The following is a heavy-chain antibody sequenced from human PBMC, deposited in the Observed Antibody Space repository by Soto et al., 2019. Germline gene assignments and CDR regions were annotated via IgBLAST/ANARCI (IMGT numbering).Heavy chain of an antibody. CDR2: VYYSGSS. D-gene: IGHD3-16*01. CDR1: GGSIDTIKYY. CDR3: ARGHPKRFWGTDYYYYYMDV. Sequence: ETRVRTCSISGGSIDTIKYYWAWIRQTPGRRLEWIGSVYYSGSSNYNPSLKSRVTISVDTSKNQFSLKLSSVTAADTAVYYCARGHPKRFWGTDYYYYYMDVRGKGTTVTVSS. J-gene: IGHJ6*03. V-gene: IGHV4-39*07.